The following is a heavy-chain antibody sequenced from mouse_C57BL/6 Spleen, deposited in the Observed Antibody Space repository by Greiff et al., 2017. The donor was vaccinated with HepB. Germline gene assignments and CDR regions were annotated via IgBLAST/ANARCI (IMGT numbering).Heavy chain of an antibody. CDR1: GYTFTSYW. CDR2: IDPSDSET. V-gene: IGHV1-52*01. CDR3: ARKATTVVAYWYFDV. J-gene: IGHJ1*03. Sequence: VQLQQPGAELVRPGSSVKLSCKASGYTFTSYWMHWVKQRPIQGLEWIGNIDPSDSETHYNQKFKDKATLTVDKSSSTAYMQLSSLTSEDSAVYYCARKATTVVAYWYFDVWGTGTTVTVSS. D-gene: IGHD1-1*01.